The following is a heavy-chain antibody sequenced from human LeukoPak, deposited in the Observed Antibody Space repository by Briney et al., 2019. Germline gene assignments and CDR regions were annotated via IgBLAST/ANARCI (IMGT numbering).Heavy chain of an antibody. D-gene: IGHD1-14*01. CDR3: AKARSTRKPIGY. CDR2: ISWNSGSI. CDR1: GFTFDDYA. J-gene: IGHJ4*02. Sequence: PGRSLRLSCAASGFTFDDYAMHWVRQAPGKGLEWVSGISWNSGSIGYADSVKGRFTISRDNAKNSLYLQMNSLRAEDTALYYCAKARSTRKPIGYWGQGTLVTVSS. V-gene: IGHV3-9*01.